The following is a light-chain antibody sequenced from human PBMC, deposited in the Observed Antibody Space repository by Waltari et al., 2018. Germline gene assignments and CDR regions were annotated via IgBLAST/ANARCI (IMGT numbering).Light chain of an antibody. CDR2: DVS. J-gene: IGLJ1*01. V-gene: IGLV2-14*03. CDR3: SSHTSASTYV. Sequence: WYLQHPGQRPKLFIYDVSKRPSGVSDRFSGSKSGNTASLTISGLQPEDEAEYYCSSHTSASTYVFGTGTKVTVL.